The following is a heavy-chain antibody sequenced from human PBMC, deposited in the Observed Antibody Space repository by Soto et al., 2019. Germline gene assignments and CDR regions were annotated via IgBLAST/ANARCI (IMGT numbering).Heavy chain of an antibody. J-gene: IGHJ1*01. D-gene: IGHD3-22*01. CDR1: GFTFSDYA. Sequence: GGSLRLSCAASGFTFSDYAMSWVRQAPGKGLEWVSVIRGSGGGTYYADSVKGRFTISRDNAKSTLFLQVNSLRAEDTAVYYCAKGAYYDSSRVYFQHRGQSTRVPVCS. CDR3: AKGAYYDSSRVYFQH. V-gene: IGHV3-23*01. CDR2: IRGSGGGT.